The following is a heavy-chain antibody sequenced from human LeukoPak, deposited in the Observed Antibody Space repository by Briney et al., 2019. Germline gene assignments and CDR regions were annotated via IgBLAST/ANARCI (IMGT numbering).Heavy chain of an antibody. CDR2: INHSGST. J-gene: IGHJ5*02. CDR3: ARESGSGFDP. D-gene: IGHD6-19*01. Sequence: SETLSLTCAVYGGSFSGYYWSWIRQPPGKGLEWIGEINHSGSTNYNPSLKSRVTMSVDTSKNQFSLKLSSVTAADTAVYYCARESGSGFDPWGQGTLVTVSS. CDR1: GGSFSGYY. V-gene: IGHV4-34*01.